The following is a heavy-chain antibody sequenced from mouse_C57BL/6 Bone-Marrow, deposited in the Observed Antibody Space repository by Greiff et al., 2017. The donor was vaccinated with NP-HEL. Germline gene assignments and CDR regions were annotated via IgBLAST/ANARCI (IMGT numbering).Heavy chain of an antibody. Sequence: VQLQQSGPELVRPGVSVKISCKGSGYTFTDYAMHWVQQSHAKSLEWIGVISTYYGDASYTQKFKDKATMTVDKSSSTAYMELARLTSEYSERRQLRPFAYWGQGTLVTVSA. CDR2: ISTYYGDA. CDR1: GYTFTDYA. CDR3: RPFAY. V-gene: IGHV1-67*01. D-gene: IGHD3-2*02. J-gene: IGHJ3*01.